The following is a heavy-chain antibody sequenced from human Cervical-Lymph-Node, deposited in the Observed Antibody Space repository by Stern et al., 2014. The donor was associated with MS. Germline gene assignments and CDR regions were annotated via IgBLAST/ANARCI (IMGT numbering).Heavy chain of an antibody. V-gene: IGHV1-69*11. CDR3: VRSDGDYDPVDT. D-gene: IGHD4-17*01. CDR2: MIPLHGTT. J-gene: IGHJ5*02. CDR1: GDTLSSHA. Sequence: QVQLEQSGPQVKKPAPSVTLSCKVSGDTLSSHALSWVRQAPGQGLARMGGMIPLHGTTKYAQNFQRRLTITADDSARTAYMERASLRSEGTAVYYGVRSDGDYDPVDTWGQRTRVTVSS.